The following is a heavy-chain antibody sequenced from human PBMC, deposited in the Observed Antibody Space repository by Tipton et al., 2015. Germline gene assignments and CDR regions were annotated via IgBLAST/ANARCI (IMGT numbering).Heavy chain of an antibody. V-gene: IGHV5-51*01. D-gene: IGHD3-22*01. CDR2: IYPGDSDT. CDR3: ARLAYDSSGYYPFFDY. J-gene: IGHJ4*02. Sequence: VQLVQSGAEVKKPGESLKISCKGSGYSFTNYWIAWVRQMPGKGLEWMGIIYPGDSDTRYSPSFQGQVTISADKSISTAYLQWSSLKASDTAMYYCARLAYDSSGYYPFFDYWGQGTLVTVSS. CDR1: GYSFTNYW.